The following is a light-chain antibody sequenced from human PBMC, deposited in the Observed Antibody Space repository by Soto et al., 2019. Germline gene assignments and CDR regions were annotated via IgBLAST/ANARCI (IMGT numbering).Light chain of an antibody. Sequence: QSALTQPASVSGSLGQSITISCTGTTRDIAGYNYISWYQQLPGKAPKLMIYQVTIRPSGVSSRFSGSKSGNTASLTISGLQAEDEADYYCHSYSSSSPPYVFGTGTKLTVL. V-gene: IGLV2-14*01. CDR2: QVT. CDR1: TRDIAGYNY. CDR3: HSYSSSSPPYV. J-gene: IGLJ1*01.